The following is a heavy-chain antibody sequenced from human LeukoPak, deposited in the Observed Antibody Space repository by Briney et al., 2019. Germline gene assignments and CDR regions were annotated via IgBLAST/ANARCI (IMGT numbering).Heavy chain of an antibody. CDR2: INQDGSDT. CDR1: GLTFSSFW. V-gene: IGHV3-7*01. D-gene: IGHD7-27*01. Sequence: PGGSLRLSCAVSGLTFSSFWMSWVRQAPGKGPEWVASINQDGSDTYYMDSVKGRFTISRDNAEDSVHLQMSSLRAGDTAVYYCARGHWGLNYWGQGTLVTVSS. J-gene: IGHJ4*02. CDR3: ARGHWGLNY.